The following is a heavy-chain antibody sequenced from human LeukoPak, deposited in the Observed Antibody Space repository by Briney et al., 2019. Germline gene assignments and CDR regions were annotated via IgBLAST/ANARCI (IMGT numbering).Heavy chain of an antibody. J-gene: IGHJ4*02. CDR1: GGSISSSSYY. V-gene: IGHV4-39*01. Sequence: SESLSLTCTVSGGSISSSSYYWGWIRQPPGKGLVWIGSIYYRGSTYYNPSLKSRVTISVDTSKNQFSLKLSSVTAADTAVYYCARHSYGWRIRVPFDYRGQGTLVTVSS. CDR2: IYYRGST. CDR3: ARHSYGWRIRVPFDY. D-gene: IGHD3-16*01.